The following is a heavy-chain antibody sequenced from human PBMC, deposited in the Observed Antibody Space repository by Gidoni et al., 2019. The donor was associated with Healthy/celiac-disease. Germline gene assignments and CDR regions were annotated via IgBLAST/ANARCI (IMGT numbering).Heavy chain of an antibody. CDR1: GYTFTSYG. Sequence: QVQLVQSGAEVKKPGASVKVSCKASGYTFTSYGISWVRQAPGQGLEWMGWISAYNGNTNYAQKLQGRVTMTTDTSTSTAYMELRSLRSDDTAVYYCARDSLGALYPSLVEMATIGLPWFDPWGQGTLVTVSS. CDR3: ARDSLGALYPSLVEMATIGLPWFDP. D-gene: IGHD3-16*01. V-gene: IGHV1-18*01. CDR2: ISAYNGNT. J-gene: IGHJ5*02.